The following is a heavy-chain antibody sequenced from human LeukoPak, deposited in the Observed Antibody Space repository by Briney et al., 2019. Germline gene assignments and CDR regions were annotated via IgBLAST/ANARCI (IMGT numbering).Heavy chain of an antibody. D-gene: IGHD6-13*01. CDR1: GFTFTNYA. CDR3: ARVGGSSSLVAFDI. CDR2: ISSSSSYI. J-gene: IGHJ3*02. Sequence: GGSLRLSCAASGFTFTNYAMSWVRQAPGKGLEWVSSISSSSSYIYYADSVKGRFTISRDNAKNSLYLQMNSLRAEDTAVYYCARVGGSSSLVAFDIWGQGTMVTVSS. V-gene: IGHV3-21*01.